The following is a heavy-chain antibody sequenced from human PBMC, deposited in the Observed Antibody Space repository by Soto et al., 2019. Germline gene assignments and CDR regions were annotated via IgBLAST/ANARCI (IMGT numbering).Heavy chain of an antibody. Sequence: QVQLVQSGAEVKKPGASVKVSCKASGYTFTGYYMHWVRQAPGQGLEWMGWINPNSGGTNYAQKFQGRVTMTRDTSISTAYMELSRLRSDDTAVYYCERESRGYCSSTSCDTGYYYYGMDVWGQGTTVTVSS. CDR3: ERESRGYCSSTSCDTGYYYYGMDV. CDR1: GYTFTGYY. CDR2: INPNSGGT. J-gene: IGHJ6*02. V-gene: IGHV1-2*02. D-gene: IGHD2-2*02.